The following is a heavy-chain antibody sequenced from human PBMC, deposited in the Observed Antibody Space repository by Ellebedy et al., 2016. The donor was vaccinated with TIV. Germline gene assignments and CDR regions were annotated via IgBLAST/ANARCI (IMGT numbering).Heavy chain of an antibody. CDR2: INPSGGST. J-gene: IGHJ4*02. V-gene: IGHV1-46*04. CDR1: GYTFTGYY. CDR3: ARDLSMRRITMVRGVIGY. D-gene: IGHD3-10*01. Sequence: AASVKVSCKASGYTFTGYYIHWVRQAPGQGLEWMGIINPSGGSTSYAQKLQGRVTMTRDTSTSTVYMELSSLRSEDTAVYYCARDLSMRRITMVRGVIGYWGQGTLVTVSS.